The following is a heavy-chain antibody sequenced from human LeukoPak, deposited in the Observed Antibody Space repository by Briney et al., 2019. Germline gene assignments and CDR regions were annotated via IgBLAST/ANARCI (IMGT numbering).Heavy chain of an antibody. CDR1: GFSLTTRGMC. CDR2: IYYSGST. V-gene: IGHV4-61*08. J-gene: IGHJ5*02. D-gene: IGHD3-22*01. CDR3: ARHLSNAVITRPNWFDP. Sequence: SGPALVKPTQTLTLTCTFSGFSLTTRGMCVSWIRQPPGKGLEWIGYIYYSGSTNYNPSLKSRVTISVDTSKNQFSLKLSSVTAADTAVYYCARHLSNAVITRPNWFDPWGQGTLVTVSS.